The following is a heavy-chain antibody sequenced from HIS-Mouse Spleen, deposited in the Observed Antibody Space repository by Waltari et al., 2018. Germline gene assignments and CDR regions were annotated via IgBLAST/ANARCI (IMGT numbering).Heavy chain of an antibody. Sequence: QVQLQQSGPGLVKPSQTLSLTCAISGDSVPSNRSAWNWIRQSPSRGLEWLGRTYYRSKWYNDYAVSVKSRITINPDTSKNQFSLQLNSVTPEDTAVYYCARSGFVAAAGTIDYWGQGTLVTVSS. V-gene: IGHV6-1*01. CDR1: GDSVPSNRSA. CDR3: ARSGFVAAAGTIDY. J-gene: IGHJ4*02. D-gene: IGHD6-13*01. CDR2: TYYRSKWYN.